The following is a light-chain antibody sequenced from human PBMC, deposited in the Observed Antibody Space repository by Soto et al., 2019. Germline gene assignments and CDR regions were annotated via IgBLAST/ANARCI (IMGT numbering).Light chain of an antibody. V-gene: IGKV1-27*01. Sequence: ILMTQSPSSLSAFVGDRVTITCRASQDIGNFLARYQQKPGKVPKLLIYAASTLQSGVPSRFSGSGSGTDFTLTISSLQPEDVATYYCQKCKVAPFTFGGGTKVDIK. J-gene: IGKJ4*01. CDR3: QKCKVAPFT. CDR2: AAS. CDR1: QDIGNF.